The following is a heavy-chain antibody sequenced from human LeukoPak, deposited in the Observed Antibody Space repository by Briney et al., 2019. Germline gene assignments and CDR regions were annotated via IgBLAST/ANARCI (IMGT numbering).Heavy chain of an antibody. D-gene: IGHD4-23*01. Sequence: SQTLSLTCTVSGGPISSGSYYWSWIRQPAGKGLEWIGRIYTSGSTNYNPSLKSRVTISVDTSKNQFSLKLSSVTAADTAVYYCARDRVTFDAFDIWGQGTMVTVSS. J-gene: IGHJ3*02. V-gene: IGHV4-61*02. CDR3: ARDRVTFDAFDI. CDR2: IYTSGST. CDR1: GGPISSGSYY.